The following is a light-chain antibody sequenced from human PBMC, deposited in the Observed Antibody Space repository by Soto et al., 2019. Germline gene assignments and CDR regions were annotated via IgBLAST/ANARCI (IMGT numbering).Light chain of an antibody. CDR3: AAWDDILNGVV. Sequence: QSVLTQPPSASGTPGQRVTISCSGSSSNIGSNTVNWYQQLPGTAPKLLIYSNNQRPSGVPDRFSGSKSGTSASLAISGLQSEDEADYYCAAWDDILNGVVFGGGTKLTV. J-gene: IGLJ2*01. CDR2: SNN. V-gene: IGLV1-44*01. CDR1: SSNIGSNT.